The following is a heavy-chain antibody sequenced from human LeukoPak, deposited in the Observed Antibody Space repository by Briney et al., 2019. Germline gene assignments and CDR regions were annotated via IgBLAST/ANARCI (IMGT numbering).Heavy chain of an antibody. CDR2: ISYDGSNK. CDR1: GFTFSSYA. Sequence: GGSLRLSCAASGFTFSSYAMHWVRQAPGKGLEWVAVISYDGSNKYYADSVKGRFTISRDNSKNTLYLQMNSLRAEDTAVYYCARDHSSARPDFDYWGQGTLVTVSS. V-gene: IGHV3-30-3*01. J-gene: IGHJ4*02. D-gene: IGHD6-6*01. CDR3: ARDHSSARPDFDY.